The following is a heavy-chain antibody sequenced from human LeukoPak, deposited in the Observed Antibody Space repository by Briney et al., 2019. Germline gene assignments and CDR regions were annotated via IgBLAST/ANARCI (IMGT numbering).Heavy chain of an antibody. V-gene: IGHV3-30-3*01. CDR2: ISFDGSNK. CDR3: ARDPTSGSDSRNAFAI. CDR1: GFTFSSYA. D-gene: IGHD1-26*01. Sequence: SGGSLRLSCAASGFTFSSYAMHWVRQAPGKGLEWVAVISFDGSNKYYTDSVKGRFTISRDNSKNTLYLQMNSLRAEDTAVYYCARDPTSGSDSRNAFAIWGQGTMVTVSS. J-gene: IGHJ3*02.